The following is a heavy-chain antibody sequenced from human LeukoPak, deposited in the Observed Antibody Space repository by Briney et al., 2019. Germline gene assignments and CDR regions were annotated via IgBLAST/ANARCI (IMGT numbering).Heavy chain of an antibody. CDR1: GFTFSSYA. D-gene: IGHD6-13*01. CDR2: ISYDGSNK. J-gene: IGHJ5*02. Sequence: GGSLRLSCAASGFTFSSYAMHWVRQAPGKGLEGVAVISYDGSNKYYADSVKGRFTISRDDSKKTLYLQMNSLRAEDTAVYYCAREGQPYNWFDPWGQGTLVTVSS. CDR3: AREGQPYNWFDP. V-gene: IGHV3-30*01.